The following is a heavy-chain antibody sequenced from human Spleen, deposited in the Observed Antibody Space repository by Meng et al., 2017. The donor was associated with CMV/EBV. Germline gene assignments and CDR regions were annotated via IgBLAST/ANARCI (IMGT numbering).Heavy chain of an antibody. CDR2: SYYSGST. D-gene: IGHD2-21*02. CDR3: ARSPYCGGDCRLFDL. V-gene: IGHV4-30-4*08. J-gene: IGHJ2*01. CDR1: GCARSSGDYY. Sequence: QCSGPGLLTPPLTRSLPFTVSGCARSSGDYYWSWSRQPPGKGLEWIGYSYYSGSTYYNPSLKSRDTISVDTSKNQFSLKLSSVTAADTAVYYCARSPYCGGDCRLFDLWGRGTLVTVSS.